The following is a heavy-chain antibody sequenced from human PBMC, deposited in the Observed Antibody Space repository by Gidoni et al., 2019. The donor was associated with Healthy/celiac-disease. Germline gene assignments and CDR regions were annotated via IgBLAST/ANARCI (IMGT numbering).Heavy chain of an antibody. V-gene: IGHV1-18*01. Sequence: QVQLVQSGAEVTKPGASVKVSCKASGYTFTSYGISWVRQAPGQGLEWMGWISAYNGNTNYAQKLQGRVTMTTNTSTSTAYMELRSLRSDDTAVYYCARKSYCSGGSCYFSFGHCGQGTLVTVSS. CDR1: GYTFTSYG. D-gene: IGHD2-15*01. CDR3: ARKSYCSGGSCYFSFGH. CDR2: ISAYNGNT. J-gene: IGHJ4*02.